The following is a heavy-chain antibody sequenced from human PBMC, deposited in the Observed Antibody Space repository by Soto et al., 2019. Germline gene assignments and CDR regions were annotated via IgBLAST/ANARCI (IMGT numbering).Heavy chain of an antibody. CDR2: IWYDGSYK. D-gene: IGHD2-8*01. Sequence: QVQLAESGGGVVQPGRSLRLSCAASGFSFNNHGMHWVRQAPGTGLEWVAVIWYDGSYKYYADSVKGRFTISRDNSKNTLYLQMNSLSAEDTALYYCARQHMVSYYFDALGQGPLVTVSS. CDR3: ARQHMVSYYFDA. J-gene: IGHJ4*02. V-gene: IGHV3-33*01. CDR1: GFSFNNHG.